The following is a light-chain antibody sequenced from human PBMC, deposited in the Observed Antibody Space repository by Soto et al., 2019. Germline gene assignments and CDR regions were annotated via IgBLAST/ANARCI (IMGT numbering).Light chain of an antibody. Sequence: DIQMTQSPSTLSASVGDRVTITCRASQSISGWLAWFQQKPGKAPKLLIYKASSLESGVPSRFSGSGSGAEFTLTISSLQAADCATYYCQQYNSYPYTVGLGTKLEIK. CDR2: KAS. CDR1: QSISGW. CDR3: QQYNSYPYT. V-gene: IGKV1-5*03. J-gene: IGKJ2*01.